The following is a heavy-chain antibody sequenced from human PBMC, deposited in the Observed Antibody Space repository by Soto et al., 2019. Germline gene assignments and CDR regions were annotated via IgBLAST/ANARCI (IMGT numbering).Heavy chain of an antibody. Sequence: GGSLRLSCAASGFTFSSYAMHWVRQAPGKGLEWVAVISYDGSNKYYADSVKGRFTISRDNSKNTLYLQMNSLRAEDTAVYYCARSPQWELLPSDYWGQGTLVTVS. CDR3: ARSPQWELLPSDY. D-gene: IGHD1-26*01. CDR2: ISYDGSNK. J-gene: IGHJ4*02. V-gene: IGHV3-30-3*01. CDR1: GFTFSSYA.